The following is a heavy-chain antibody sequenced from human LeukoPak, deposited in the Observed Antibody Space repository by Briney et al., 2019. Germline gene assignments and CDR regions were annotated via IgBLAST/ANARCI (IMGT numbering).Heavy chain of an antibody. D-gene: IGHD4-17*01. CDR3: ARAPPTTTDYGDYLTRWDYFDY. V-gene: IGHV3-48*01. J-gene: IGHJ4*02. Sequence: GGSLRLSCATSGFTFSSRDVNWVRQAPGKGLEWISYISSTSSTKYFTDSLKGRFTISRDSAKNSLYLQMNSLRAEDTALYHCARAPPTTTDYGDYLTRWDYFDYWGQGTLVTVSS. CDR1: GFTFSSRD. CDR2: ISSTSSTK.